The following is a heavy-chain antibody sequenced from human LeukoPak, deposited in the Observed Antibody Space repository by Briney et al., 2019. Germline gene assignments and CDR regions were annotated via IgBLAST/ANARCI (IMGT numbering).Heavy chain of an antibody. CDR1: GFRFSSSW. D-gene: IGHD6-19*01. CDR3: ATSGWIQAFA. J-gene: IGHJ5*02. Sequence: PGGSLRLSCAASGFRFSSSWMSWVRRAPGKGLEWVANIKEDGSQKNYVDSVRGRFTISRDNAKNSLYLQMSSLRAEDTAVYYCATSGWIQAFAWGQGTLVTVSS. CDR2: IKEDGSQK. V-gene: IGHV3-7*01.